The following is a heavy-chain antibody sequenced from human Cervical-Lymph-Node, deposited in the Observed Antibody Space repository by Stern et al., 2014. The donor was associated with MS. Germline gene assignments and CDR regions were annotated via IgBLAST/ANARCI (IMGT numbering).Heavy chain of an antibody. CDR2: VIPIFGSA. V-gene: IGHV1-69*01. Sequence: QVQLVQSGAEVKKPGSSVKVSCKASGGTFSSYAISWVRQAPGQGLEWMGGVIPIFGSANSAQKFKGRVTITADESTSTATMGRSSLRSEDTAVYYCAREGVAGIYYYYGMDVWGQGTTVTVSS. CDR1: GGTFSSYA. CDR3: AREGVAGIYYYYGMDV. D-gene: IGHD6-19*01. J-gene: IGHJ6*02.